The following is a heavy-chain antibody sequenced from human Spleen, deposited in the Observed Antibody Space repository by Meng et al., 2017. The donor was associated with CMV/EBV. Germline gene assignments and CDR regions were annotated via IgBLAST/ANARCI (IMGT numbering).Heavy chain of an antibody. CDR2: MNPNSSNT. CDR1: GYTFTGYY. V-gene: IGHV1-8*02. D-gene: IGHD3-22*01. Sequence: ASVKVSCKASGYTFTGYYMHWVRQATGQGLEWMGWMNPNSSNTGYAQKFQGRVTMTRNTSISTAYMELSSLRSEDTAVYYCASSDGLDYDSSGYYLQDIWGQGTRVTVSS. CDR3: ASSDGLDYDSSGYYLQDI. J-gene: IGHJ3*02.